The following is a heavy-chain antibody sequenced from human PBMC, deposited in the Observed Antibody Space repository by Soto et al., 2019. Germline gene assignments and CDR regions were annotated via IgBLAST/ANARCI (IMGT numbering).Heavy chain of an antibody. D-gene: IGHD5-12*01. CDR3: ARGYAGGPTDYFDY. CDR1: GGSISSSGYC. Sequence: PSETLSLTCTVSGGSISSSGYCWSWIRQHPGKGLEWIGYIYYSGSTYYNPSLKSRVTISVDTSKNQFSLKLSSVTAADTAVYYCARGYAGGPTDYFDYWGQGTLVTVSS. CDR2: IYYSGST. J-gene: IGHJ4*02. V-gene: IGHV4-31*03.